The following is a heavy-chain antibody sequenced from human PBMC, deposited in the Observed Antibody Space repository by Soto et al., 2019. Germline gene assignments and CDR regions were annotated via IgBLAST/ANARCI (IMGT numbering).Heavy chain of an antibody. CDR1: ECTFTGYY. CDR3: AHTTPDYYDRSAYSGA. CDR2: INLNSGGT. Sequence: GASVKVSCKASECTFTGYYLHWVRQAPGQGLEWMGWINLNSGGTNYAQKFQGRVTMTRDMSISTANMELSRLRSDDTAVYYCAHTTPDYYDRSAYSGAWGQGTLVTVSS. V-gene: IGHV1-2*02. D-gene: IGHD3-22*01. J-gene: IGHJ5*02.